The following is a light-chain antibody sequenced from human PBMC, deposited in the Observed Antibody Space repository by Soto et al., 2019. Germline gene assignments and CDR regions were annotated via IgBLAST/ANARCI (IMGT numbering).Light chain of an antibody. CDR1: HSVRSN. V-gene: IGKV3-15*01. J-gene: IGKJ4*01. Sequence: EVVMTQSPATLSVSPGETATPSCRASHSVRSNLAWYQQKPGQPPRLLIYGASTRATGIPARFSGSGSGTEFTLTISSLQSEDFAIYYCQQYNNWPLTFGGGTKVEIK. CDR2: GAS. CDR3: QQYNNWPLT.